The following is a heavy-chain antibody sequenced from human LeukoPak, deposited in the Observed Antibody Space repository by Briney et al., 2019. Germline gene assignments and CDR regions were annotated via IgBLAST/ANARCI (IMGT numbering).Heavy chain of an antibody. Sequence: PGGSLRLSCAASGFTFNRYAMSWVRQAPGKGLEWASTISGSDISTYYADSVKGRFTVSRDNSKKTLYLQMNSLRADDTAVYHCAKAPMVRGVIIADYWGQGTLVSVYS. CDR1: GFTFNRYA. J-gene: IGHJ4*02. CDR2: ISGSDIST. CDR3: AKAPMVRGVIIADY. D-gene: IGHD3-10*01. V-gene: IGHV3-23*01.